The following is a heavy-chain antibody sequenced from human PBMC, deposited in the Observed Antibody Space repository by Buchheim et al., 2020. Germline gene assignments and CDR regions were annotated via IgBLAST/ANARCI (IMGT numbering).Heavy chain of an antibody. CDR1: GGSISSGGYY. V-gene: IGHV4-31*03. Sequence: QVQLQESGPGLVKPSQTLSLTCTVSGGSISSGGYYWSWIRQHPGKGLEWIGYIYYSGSTYYNPSLKSRVTISVDTSKNQFSLKLSSVAAADTAVYYCARRDLWSGELLYEWFDPWGQGTL. J-gene: IGHJ5*02. D-gene: IGHD3-10*01. CDR2: IYYSGST. CDR3: ARRDLWSGELLYEWFDP.